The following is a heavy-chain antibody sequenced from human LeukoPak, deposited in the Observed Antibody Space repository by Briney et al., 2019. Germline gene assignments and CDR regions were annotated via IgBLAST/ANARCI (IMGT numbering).Heavy chain of an antibody. CDR3: ARGHGSGYTNWFDP. V-gene: IGHV1-46*02. CDR2: INPSGDST. J-gene: IGHJ5*02. CDR1: GYTFNGYY. Sequence: ASVKVSCKASGYTFNGYYKHWVRQAPGQGLEWMGIINPSGDSTSHAQKFQGRVTMTRDMSTSTVYMELSSLRSEDTAVYYCARGHGSGYTNWFDPWGQGTQVTVSS. D-gene: IGHD3-10*01.